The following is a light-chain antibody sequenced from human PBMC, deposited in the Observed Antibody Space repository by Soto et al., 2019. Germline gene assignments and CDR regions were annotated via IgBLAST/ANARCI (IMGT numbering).Light chain of an antibody. CDR1: QSVSRN. J-gene: IGKJ1*01. V-gene: IGKV3-15*01. CDR2: GAS. Sequence: EIMLTQSPATLSVSLGERATLSCRASQSVSRNLAWYQQKPDQAPRLLIYGASTRATGIPARFSGSGSGTEFTLTISSLQSEDFAVYYCQQYSNWPPWTFGPGTKVDIK. CDR3: QQYSNWPPWT.